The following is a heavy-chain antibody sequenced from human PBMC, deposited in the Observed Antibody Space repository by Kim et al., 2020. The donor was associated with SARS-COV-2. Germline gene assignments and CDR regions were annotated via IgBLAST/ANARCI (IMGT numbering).Heavy chain of an antibody. J-gene: IGHJ5*02. CDR1: GFTFSSYS. CDR2: ISSSSYI. V-gene: IGHV3-21*01. CDR3: ARDLKFSGFDP. D-gene: IGHD6-19*01. Sequence: GSLRLSCAASGFTFSSYSMNLVRQAPGKGLEWVSSISSSSYIYYADSVKGRFTISRDNAKNSLYLQMNSLRAEDTAVYYCARDLKFSGFDPWGQGTLVTVSS.